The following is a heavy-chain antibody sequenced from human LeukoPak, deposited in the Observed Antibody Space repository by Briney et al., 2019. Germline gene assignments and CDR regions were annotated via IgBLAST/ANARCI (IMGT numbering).Heavy chain of an antibody. D-gene: IGHD3-16*01. Sequence: GGSLRLSCAASGFTFSSYGMHWVRQAPGKGLEWVSAISGSGGGTYYADSVKGRFTISRDNSKNTLYLQMNSLRAEDTAVYYCATGGYVWGSSLNWFDPWGQGTLVTVSS. J-gene: IGHJ5*02. CDR1: GFTFSSYG. V-gene: IGHV3-23*01. CDR2: ISGSGGGT. CDR3: ATGGYVWGSSLNWFDP.